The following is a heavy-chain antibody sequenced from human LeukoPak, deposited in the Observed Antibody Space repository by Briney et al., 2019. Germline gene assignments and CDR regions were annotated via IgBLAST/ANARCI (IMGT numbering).Heavy chain of an antibody. CDR2: IYYSGST. CDR3: ARDKSGLFDP. D-gene: IGHD3-10*01. V-gene: IGHV4-59*01. Sequence: SETLSLTCTVSGGSISSYYWSWIRQPPGKGLEWIGYIYYSGSTNYNPSLKSRVTISVDTSKNQFSLKLSSVTAADTAVYYCARDKSGLFDPWGQGTLVTVSS. CDR1: GGSISSYY. J-gene: IGHJ5*02.